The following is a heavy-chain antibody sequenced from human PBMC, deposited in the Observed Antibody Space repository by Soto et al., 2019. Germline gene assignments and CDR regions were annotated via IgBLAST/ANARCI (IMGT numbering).Heavy chain of an antibody. CDR1: GFTFRTYT. V-gene: IGHV3-23*01. CDR2: ISGSGGST. D-gene: IGHD3-16*02. Sequence: HPVGSLRLSCISSGFTFRTYTMNWVRQAPGKGLEWVSAISGSGGSTYYADSVKGRFTISRDNSKNTLYLQMNSLRAEDTAVYYCAKDPRVPFIGYWGQGTLVTVSS. J-gene: IGHJ4*02. CDR3: AKDPRVPFIGY.